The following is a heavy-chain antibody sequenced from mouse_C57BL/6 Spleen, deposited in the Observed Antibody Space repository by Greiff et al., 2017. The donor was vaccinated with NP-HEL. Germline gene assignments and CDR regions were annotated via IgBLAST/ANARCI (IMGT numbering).Heavy chain of an antibody. D-gene: IGHD2-2*01. V-gene: IGHV1-26*01. CDR3: ARWGVTYFDY. CDR2: INPNNGGT. J-gene: IGHJ2*01. Sequence: EVKLQQSGPELVKPGASVKISCKASGYTFTDYYMNWVKQSHGKSLEWIGDINPNNGGTSYNQKFKGKATLTVDKSSSTAYMELRSLTSEDSAVYYCARWGVTYFDYWGQGTTLTVSS. CDR1: GYTFTDYY.